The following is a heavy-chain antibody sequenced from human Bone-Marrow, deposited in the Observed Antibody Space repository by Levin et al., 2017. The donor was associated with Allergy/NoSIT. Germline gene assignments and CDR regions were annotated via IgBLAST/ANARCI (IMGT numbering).Heavy chain of an antibody. Sequence: PGGSLRLSCAASRFDFSSNSMNWVRQAPGKGLEWISYISASDNTIYYADIVKGRFTISRDNAKDSLYLQMNSLRAEDTAVYYCARFGMLTTMPNYWGQGTLVTVSS. CDR3: ARFGMLTTMPNY. J-gene: IGHJ4*02. CDR2: ISASDNTI. V-gene: IGHV3-48*01. CDR1: RFDFSSNS. D-gene: IGHD2-2*01.